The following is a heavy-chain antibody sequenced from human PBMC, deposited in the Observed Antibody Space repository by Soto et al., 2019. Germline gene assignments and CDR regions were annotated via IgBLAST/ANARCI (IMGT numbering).Heavy chain of an antibody. CDR3: TRDLVLGSGSCDS. J-gene: IGHJ4*02. CDR1: GFTLSTSW. D-gene: IGHD3-10*01. V-gene: IGHV3-74*01. CDR2: IKTDGSET. Sequence: TGGSLRLSCAASGFTLSTSWMHWVRQAPGKGLVWVSRIKTDGSETNYADSVKGRFTVSRDNAQNMLYLQMTSLRAEDTAVYYCTRDLVLGSGSCDSWGQGTLVTSPQ.